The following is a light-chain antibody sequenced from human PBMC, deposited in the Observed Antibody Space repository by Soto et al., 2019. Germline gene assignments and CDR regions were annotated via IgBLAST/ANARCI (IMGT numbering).Light chain of an antibody. CDR3: QQLHVYPST. Sequence: EIVLTQSPGTLSLSPGERATLSFRASQSITEKVVWYQQKPGQAPRLLIYGASSRATGIPDRFSGSGSGTEFTLTISSLQPEDFATYYCQQLHVYPSTFGGGTKVDIK. J-gene: IGKJ4*01. CDR1: QSITEK. CDR2: GAS. V-gene: IGKV3D-15*01.